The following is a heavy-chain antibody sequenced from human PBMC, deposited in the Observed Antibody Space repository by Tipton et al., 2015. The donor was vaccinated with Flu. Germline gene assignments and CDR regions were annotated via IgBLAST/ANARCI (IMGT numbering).Heavy chain of an antibody. Sequence: TLSLTCAVSGGSVSSGSYSWNWIRQPPGKGLEWIGFIYHSGSAYYAPSLKSRVTISLDRSKNQFSLKLNSVTAADTAVYYCASTYYDYIWGSYRYDYWGQGTLVTVSS. CDR3: ASTYYDYIWGSYRYDY. CDR2: IYHSGSA. V-gene: IGHV4-30-2*01. CDR1: GGSVSSGSYS. D-gene: IGHD3-16*02. J-gene: IGHJ4*02.